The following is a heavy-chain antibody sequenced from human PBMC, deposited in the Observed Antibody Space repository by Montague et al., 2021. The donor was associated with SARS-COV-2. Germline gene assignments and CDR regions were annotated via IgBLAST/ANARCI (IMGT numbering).Heavy chain of an antibody. CDR2: IYNSGST. J-gene: IGHJ3*02. V-gene: IGHV4-59*01. CDR3: ARVGRGSSWYEVAFDI. D-gene: IGHD6-13*01. CDR1: GGSISSYS. Sequence: SETLSLTCTVSGGSISSYSWTWIRQPPGKGLEWIGYIYNSGSTNYNPSLTRRVTISVDTSKTQFSLKLSAVAAADTAVYYCARVGRGSSWYEVAFDIWGQGTMVTVSS.